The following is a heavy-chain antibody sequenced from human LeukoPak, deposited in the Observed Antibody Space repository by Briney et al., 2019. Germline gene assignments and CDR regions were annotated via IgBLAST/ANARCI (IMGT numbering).Heavy chain of an antibody. CDR1: GFSFSAYA. CDR2: ISTSGSTT. D-gene: IGHD2-21*01. Sequence: GGSLRLSCPASGFSFSAYAMHWVRQAPGKGLEYVSAISTSGSTTYYADSVKGRFTISRDNTKNTLYLQMSSLRPEDTAVYYCVKGLYSYNGNGRPHWGQGTLVTVSS. J-gene: IGHJ4*02. V-gene: IGHV3-64D*09. CDR3: VKGLYSYNGNGRPH.